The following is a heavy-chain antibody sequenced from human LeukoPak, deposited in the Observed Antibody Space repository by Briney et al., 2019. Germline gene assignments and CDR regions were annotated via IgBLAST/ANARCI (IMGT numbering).Heavy chain of an antibody. Sequence: PGRSLRLSCAASGFTFRNYGMHWVRQAPGKGLEWVAVISYDGSSKYNPDSVKGRFTTSRDNAKNTVHLQMNSLRAADTAVYYCATTLGSGWKFDYWGQGTLVTVSS. CDR1: GFTFRNYG. CDR3: ATTLGSGWKFDY. J-gene: IGHJ4*02. V-gene: IGHV3-30*03. D-gene: IGHD6-19*01. CDR2: ISYDGSSK.